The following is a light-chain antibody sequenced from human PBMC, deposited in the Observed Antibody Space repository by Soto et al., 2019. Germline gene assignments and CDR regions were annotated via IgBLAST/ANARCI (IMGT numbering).Light chain of an antibody. CDR2: YTS. CDR3: QQYSHWLTT. CDR1: QSVGTN. V-gene: IGKV3-15*01. J-gene: IGKJ2*01. Sequence: EIVMTQSPATLSVSPGERATLSCRASQSVGTNLAWYQQNPGQAPRLVIYYTSTRATGIPARFSDSGSGTEFTLTIRSLQSEDCAVYYCQQYSHWLTTFGQGTKLEIK.